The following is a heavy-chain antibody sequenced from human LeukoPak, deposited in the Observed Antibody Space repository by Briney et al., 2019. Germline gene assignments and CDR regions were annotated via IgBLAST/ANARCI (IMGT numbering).Heavy chain of an antibody. Sequence: NPGGPLNLPVAAPEFPFRDYYISGTRQAPGKGLEGVSYISSSGSTIYYADSVKGRFTISRDNAKNSLYPQMNSLRAEDTAVYYCARVGIAAAGGGFDYWGQGTLVTVSS. CDR2: ISSSGSTI. D-gene: IGHD6-13*01. V-gene: IGHV3-11*01. J-gene: IGHJ4*02. CDR3: ARVGIAAAGGGFDY. CDR1: EFPFRDYY.